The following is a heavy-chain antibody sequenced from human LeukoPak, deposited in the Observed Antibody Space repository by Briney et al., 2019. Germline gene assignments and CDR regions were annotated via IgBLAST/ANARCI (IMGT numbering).Heavy chain of an antibody. CDR3: ARGSMVRGVITPFVY. D-gene: IGHD3-10*01. CDR1: GGSISSYY. CDR2: IYYSGST. V-gene: IGHV4-59*01. Sequence: SETLSLTCTVSGGSISSYYWSWIRQPPGKGLEWIGYIYYSGSTNYNPSLKSRVTISVDTSMNQFSLKLSSVTAADTAVYYCARGSMVRGVITPFVYWGQGTLVTVSS. J-gene: IGHJ4*02.